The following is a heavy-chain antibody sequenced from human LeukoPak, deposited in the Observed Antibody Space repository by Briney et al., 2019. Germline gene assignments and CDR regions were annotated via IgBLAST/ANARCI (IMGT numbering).Heavy chain of an antibody. D-gene: IGHD3-10*01. CDR3: ARDDYYGSGSYYGYYYGMDV. CDR2: IIPIFGTA. CDR1: GGTFSSYA. J-gene: IGHJ6*04. V-gene: IGHV1-69*06. Sequence: ASVKVSCKASGGTFSSYAISWVRQAPGQGLEWMGRIIPIFGTANYAQKFRGRVTITADKSTSTAYMELSSLRSEDTAVYYCARDDYYGSGSYYGYYYGMDVWGKRTTVTVSS.